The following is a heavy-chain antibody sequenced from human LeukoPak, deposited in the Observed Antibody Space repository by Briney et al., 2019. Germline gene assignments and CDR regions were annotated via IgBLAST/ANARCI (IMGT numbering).Heavy chain of an antibody. D-gene: IGHD3-22*01. J-gene: IGHJ3*02. CDR2: INHSGST. V-gene: IGHV4-34*01. Sequence: SETLSLTCAVYGGSFSGYYWSWIRQPPGKGLEWIGEINHSGSTNYNPSLKSRVTISVDTPKNQFSLKLSSVTAADTAVYYCARQPVTMIVVVITKYAFDIWGQGTMVTVSS. CDR3: ARQPVTMIVVVITKYAFDI. CDR1: GGSFSGYY.